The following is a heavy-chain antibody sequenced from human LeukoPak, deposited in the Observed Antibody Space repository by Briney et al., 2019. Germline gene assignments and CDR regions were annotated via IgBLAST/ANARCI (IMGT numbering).Heavy chain of an antibody. Sequence: ASVKVSCKASGGTFSSYAISWVRQAPGQGLEWMGGIIPIFGTANYAQKFQGRVTITTDESTSTAYMELSSLRSEDTAVYYCARERRVGAAAGPPVHDAFDIWGQGTMVTVSS. D-gene: IGHD6-13*01. J-gene: IGHJ3*02. CDR2: IIPIFGTA. V-gene: IGHV1-69*05. CDR3: ARERRVGAAAGPPVHDAFDI. CDR1: GGTFSSYA.